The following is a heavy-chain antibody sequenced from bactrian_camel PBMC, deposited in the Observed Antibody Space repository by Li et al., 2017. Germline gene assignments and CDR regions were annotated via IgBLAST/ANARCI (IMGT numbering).Heavy chain of an antibody. CDR1: GFTSSTYW. CDR3: VRMDVIPTIDRAQGKCEYNS. CDR2: IMRGGSTT. Sequence: QLVESGGGLVQPGGSLRLSCAVSGFTSSTYWMYWVRQAPGKGFEWVSSIMRGGSTTNYAESVKGRFTISMDAAANRVSLQMNSLKPDDTAVYYCVRMDVIPTIDRAQGKCEYNSWGQGTQVTVS. D-gene: IGHD2*01. J-gene: IGHJ4*01. V-gene: IGHV3S25*01.